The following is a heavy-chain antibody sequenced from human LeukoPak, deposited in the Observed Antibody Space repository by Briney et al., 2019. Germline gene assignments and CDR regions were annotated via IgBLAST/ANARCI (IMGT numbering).Heavy chain of an antibody. CDR3: ARGWMGVSTLTPWYY. V-gene: IGHV3-7*05. CDR2: IMEDGSET. CDR1: GFIFSNYW. J-gene: IGHJ4*02. Sequence: PGGSLRLSCAASGFIFSNYWMSWVRQAPGKGLEWVANIMEDGSETNYVDFAKGRFTVSRDNAKNALYLQMNSLRAEDTAVYYCARGWMGVSTLTPWYYWGQGTLVTVSS. D-gene: IGHD4-11*01.